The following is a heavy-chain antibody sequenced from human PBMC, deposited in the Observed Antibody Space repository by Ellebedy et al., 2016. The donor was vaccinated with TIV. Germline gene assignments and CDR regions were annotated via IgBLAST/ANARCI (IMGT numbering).Heavy chain of an antibody. V-gene: IGHV3-7*04. D-gene: IGHD6-19*01. CDR3: ARGSGWIIDY. Sequence: PGGSLRLSCTDSGFTVSSYWMQWVRQAPGKGLEWVANRKQDGSEEYYLDSVKGRLTISRDNAKKSLYLQMNSLRSEDTAVYYCARGSGWIIDYWGQGTLVTVSS. J-gene: IGHJ4*02. CDR1: GFTVSSYW. CDR2: RKQDGSEE.